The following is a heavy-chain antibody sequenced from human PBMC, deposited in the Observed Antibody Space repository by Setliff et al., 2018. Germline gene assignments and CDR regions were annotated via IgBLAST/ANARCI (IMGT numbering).Heavy chain of an antibody. CDR2: IFNDGST. CDR3: ARDRGGTNPWFDP. CDR1: GFTLSSYW. D-gene: IGHD3-10*01. J-gene: IGHJ5*02. Sequence: GESLKISCAASGFTLSSYWMHWVRQAPGKGLEWVSIIFNDGSTYYADSVKGRFTISRDISTSTLYLHMNSLRAEDTAVYYCARDRGGTNPWFDPWGQGTLVTVSS. V-gene: IGHV3-53*01.